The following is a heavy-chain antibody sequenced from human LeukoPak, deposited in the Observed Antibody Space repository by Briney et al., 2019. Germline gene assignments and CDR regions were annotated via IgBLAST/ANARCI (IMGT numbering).Heavy chain of an antibody. CDR2: IIPIFGTA. J-gene: IGHJ4*02. D-gene: IGHD6-19*01. V-gene: IGHV1-69*13. Sequence: ASVKVSCKASGGTFSSYAISWVRQAPGQGLEWMGGIIPIFGTANYAQKFQGRVTITADESTSTAYMELSSLRSEDTAVCYCARGIAVAGYDYWGQGTLVTVSS. CDR1: GGTFSSYA. CDR3: ARGIAVAGYDY.